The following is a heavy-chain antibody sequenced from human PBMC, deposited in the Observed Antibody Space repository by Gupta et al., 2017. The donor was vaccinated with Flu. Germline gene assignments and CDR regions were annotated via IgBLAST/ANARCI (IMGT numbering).Heavy chain of an antibody. D-gene: IGHD5-18*01. Sequence: EVQLVESGGGLVTPGGSLRLSCAVTGFIFNDCNMNWVRPASGKGLEWVAYINRDGAVTKYAETVKGRFTISRYNARDSLFLQMDALRTGDTAIYYCAAWTQLWSPHYWGQGTQVTVSA. J-gene: IGHJ4*02. CDR2: INRDGAVT. CDR3: AAWTQLWSPHY. CDR1: GFIFNDCN. V-gene: IGHV3-21*04.